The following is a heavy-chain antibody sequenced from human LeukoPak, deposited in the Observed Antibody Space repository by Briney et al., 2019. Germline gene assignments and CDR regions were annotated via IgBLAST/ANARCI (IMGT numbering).Heavy chain of an antibody. D-gene: IGHD2-2*01. V-gene: IGHV3-48*04. CDR2: ISSASSTI. Sequence: GGSLRLSCAASAFTFSSYSMNWVRQAPGKGLEWASYISSASSTIYYADSVKGRFTISRDNAKNSLYLQMNSLRAEDTAVYYCARLPAYCSSTSCYHDYWGQGTLVTVSS. CDR1: AFTFSSYS. J-gene: IGHJ4*02. CDR3: ARLPAYCSSTSCYHDY.